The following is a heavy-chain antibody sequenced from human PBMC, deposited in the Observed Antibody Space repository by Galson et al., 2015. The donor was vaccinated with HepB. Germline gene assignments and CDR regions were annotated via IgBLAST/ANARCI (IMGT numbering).Heavy chain of an antibody. CDR3: ARDQITMVRGLIPYYHYYGMDV. Sequence: SLRLSCAASGFTVSSNYMSWVRQAPGKGLEWVSVIYSGGSTYYADSVKGRFTISRDNSKNTLYLQMNSLRAEDTAVYYCARDQITMVRGLIPYYHYYGMDVWGQGTTVTVSS. V-gene: IGHV3-66*01. J-gene: IGHJ6*02. CDR1: GFTVSSNY. CDR2: IYSGGST. D-gene: IGHD3-10*01.